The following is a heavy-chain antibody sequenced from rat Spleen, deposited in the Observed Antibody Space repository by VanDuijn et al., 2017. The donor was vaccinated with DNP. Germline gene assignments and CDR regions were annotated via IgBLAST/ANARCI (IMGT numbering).Heavy chain of an antibody. CDR1: GFTFSDYN. V-gene: IGHV5-7*01. CDR3: ARHDGTEGIDFDY. Sequence: EVQLVESGGGLVQPGRSLKLSCAASGFTFSDYNMAWVRQAPKKGLEWVATISYDGSRTYYGDSVKGRFTISRDNAKSTLYLQMDSLRSEDTATYYCARHDGTEGIDFDYWGQGVMVTVSS. J-gene: IGHJ2*01. D-gene: IGHD1-11*01. CDR2: ISYDGSRT.